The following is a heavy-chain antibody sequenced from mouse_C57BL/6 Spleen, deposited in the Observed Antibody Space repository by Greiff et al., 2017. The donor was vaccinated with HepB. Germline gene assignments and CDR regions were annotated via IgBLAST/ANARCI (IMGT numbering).Heavy chain of an antibody. J-gene: IGHJ3*01. CDR3: AREDTTVVATDWFAY. D-gene: IGHD1-1*01. CDR2: IHPNSGST. V-gene: IGHV1-64*01. Sequence: QVQLQQPGAELVKPGASVKLSCKASGYTFTSYWMHWVKQRPGQGLEWIGMIHPNSGSTNYNEKFKSKATLTVDKSSSTAYMQLSSLTSEDSAVYYCAREDTTVVATDWFAYWGQGTLVTVSA. CDR1: GYTFTSYW.